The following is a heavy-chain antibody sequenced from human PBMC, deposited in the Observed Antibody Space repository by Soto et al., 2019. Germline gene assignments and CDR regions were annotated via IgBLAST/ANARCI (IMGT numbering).Heavy chain of an antibody. CDR3: VSQRTTVPTQAYFDY. J-gene: IGHJ4*02. CDR1: GGPVTNSSYY. CDR2: VYYRGRS. V-gene: IGHV4-39*01. Sequence: SETLSLTCTVSGGPVTNSSYYWGWIRQSPGKGLEWIGSVYYRGRSYSKSSVKSRVTISVDTSKNRFSLSLNSVTASDTAVYFCVSQRTTVPTQAYFDYWGPGALVTVSS. D-gene: IGHD4-17*01.